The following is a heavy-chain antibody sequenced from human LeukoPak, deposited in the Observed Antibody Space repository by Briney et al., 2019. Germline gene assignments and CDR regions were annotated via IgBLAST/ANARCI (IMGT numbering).Heavy chain of an antibody. CDR3: ARGGLVVAALIHRPWDGRFDP. J-gene: IGHJ5*02. V-gene: IGHV4-39*07. CDR2: IYYCGST. CDR1: GGSISSSSYY. Sequence: SETLSLTCTVSGGSISSSSYYWGWIRQPPGKGLEWIGSIYYCGSTYYNPSLKSRVPISVDTSKNQFSLKLSSVTAADTAVYYCARGGLVVAALIHRPWDGRFDPWGQGTLVTVSS. D-gene: IGHD2-15*01.